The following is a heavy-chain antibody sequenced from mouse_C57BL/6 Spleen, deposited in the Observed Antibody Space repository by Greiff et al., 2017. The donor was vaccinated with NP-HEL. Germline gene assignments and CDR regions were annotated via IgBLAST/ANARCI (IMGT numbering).Heavy chain of an antibody. CDR2: ISSGGSYT. CDR1: GFTFSSYG. CDR3: ARQGSYLDY. J-gene: IGHJ2*01. Sequence: EVQLVESGGDLVKPGGSLKLSCAASGFTFSSYGMSWVRQTPDKRLEWVATISSGGSYTYYPDSVKGRFTISRDNAKNTLYLQMSSLKSEDTAMYYCARQGSYLDYWGQGTTLTVSS. V-gene: IGHV5-6*01.